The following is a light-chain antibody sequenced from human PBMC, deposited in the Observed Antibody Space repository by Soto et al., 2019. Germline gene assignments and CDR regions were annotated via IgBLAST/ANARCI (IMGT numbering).Light chain of an antibody. J-gene: IGKJ4*01. Sequence: DVQMTQSPSSLSASVGDRVTITCRASQGIRNDLGWYQQKPGKAPKLLIYAASTLQSGVPSRFSGSGSGTDFTLTISCLQSEDFATYYCQQYYSYLSLTFGGGTKVDIK. CDR1: QGIRND. CDR2: AAS. V-gene: IGKV1-17*01. CDR3: QQYYSYLSLT.